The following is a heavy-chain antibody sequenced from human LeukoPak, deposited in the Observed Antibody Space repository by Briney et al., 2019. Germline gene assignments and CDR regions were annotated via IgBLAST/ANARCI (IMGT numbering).Heavy chain of an antibody. V-gene: IGHV3-23*01. CDR1: GFTFSSYA. D-gene: IGHD6-6*01. J-gene: IGHJ2*01. Sequence: GGSLRLSCAASGFTFSSYAMNWVRQAPGKGLEWVSVISGSGGNTYYADSVEGRFTISRDNSKNTLYLQMNSLRAEDTAIYYCAKTYSSSSARYFDLWGRGTLVTVSS. CDR2: ISGSGGNT. CDR3: AKTYSSSSARYFDL.